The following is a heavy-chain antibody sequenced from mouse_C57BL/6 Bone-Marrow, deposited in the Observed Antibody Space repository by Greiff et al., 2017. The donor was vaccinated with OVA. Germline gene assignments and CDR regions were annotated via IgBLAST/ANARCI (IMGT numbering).Heavy chain of an antibody. J-gene: IGHJ3*01. V-gene: IGHV5-4*01. CDR2: ISDGGSYI. Sequence: EVKLVESGGGLVKPGGSLKLSCAASGFTFSSYAMSWVRQTPEKRLEWVATISDGGSYIYYPDNVQGRFTISRDNAKNNLYLQMSHRKSEDTAMYYCARDPLYGGPYGGFAFWGQGTLVTVSA. CDR1: GFTFSSYA. CDR3: ARDPLYGGPYGGFAF. D-gene: IGHD1-1*02.